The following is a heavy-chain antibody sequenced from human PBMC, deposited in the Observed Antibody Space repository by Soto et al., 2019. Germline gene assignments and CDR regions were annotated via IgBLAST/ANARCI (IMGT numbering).Heavy chain of an antibody. D-gene: IGHD6-19*01. J-gene: IGHJ6*02. CDR3: ATTPPIAVAGTPNYYYYYGMDV. CDR1: GYTITELS. Sequence: GASVKVSCKVSGYTITELSMHWVRQAPGQGLEWMGGFDPEDGETIYAQKFQGRVTMTEDTSTDTAYMELSSLRSEVTAVYYCATTPPIAVAGTPNYYYYYGMDVWGQGTTVTAP. CDR2: FDPEDGET. V-gene: IGHV1-24*01.